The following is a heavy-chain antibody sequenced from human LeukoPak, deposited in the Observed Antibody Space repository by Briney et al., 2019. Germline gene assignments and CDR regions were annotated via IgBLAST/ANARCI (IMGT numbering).Heavy chain of an antibody. CDR1: GFTFSSYG. D-gene: IGHD3-10*01. V-gene: IGHV3-30*02. Sequence: GGSLRLSCAASGFTFSSYGMHWVRQAPGKGLEWVAFIRYDGSNKYYADSVKGRFTISRDNSKNTLYVQMNSLRAEDTAVYYCAKDRGWFGGSLANFDSWGQGTLVTVSS. J-gene: IGHJ4*02. CDR3: AKDRGWFGGSLANFDS. CDR2: IRYDGSNK.